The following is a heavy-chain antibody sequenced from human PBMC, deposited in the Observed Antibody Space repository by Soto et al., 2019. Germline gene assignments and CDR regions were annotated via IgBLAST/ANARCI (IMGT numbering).Heavy chain of an antibody. J-gene: IGHJ6*02. CDR1: GYTFTGYY. CDR3: ARDTMSIFGVVTPSYYYYGMDV. CDR2: INPNSGGT. Sequence: GASVKVSCKASGYTFTGYYMHWVRQAPGQGLEWMGWINPNSGGTNYAQKFQGWVTMTRDTSISTAYMELSRLRSDDTAVYYCARDTMSIFGVVTPSYYYYGMDVWGQGTTVT. D-gene: IGHD3-3*01. V-gene: IGHV1-2*04.